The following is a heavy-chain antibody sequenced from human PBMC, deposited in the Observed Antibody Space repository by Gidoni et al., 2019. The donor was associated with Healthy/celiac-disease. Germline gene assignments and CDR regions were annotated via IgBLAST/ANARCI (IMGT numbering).Heavy chain of an antibody. CDR1: GYTFTSYD. CDR2: MNPNSGNT. CDR3: ARGGTRLKFTIQPIDY. Sequence: QVQLVQSGAEVKKPGASVKVSCKASGYTFTSYDINWVRQATGQGLEWMGWMNPNSGNTGYAQKFQGRVTMTRNTSISTAYMELSSLRSEDTAVYYCARGGTRLKFTIQPIDYWGQGTLVTVSS. V-gene: IGHV1-8*01. J-gene: IGHJ4*02. D-gene: IGHD3-3*01.